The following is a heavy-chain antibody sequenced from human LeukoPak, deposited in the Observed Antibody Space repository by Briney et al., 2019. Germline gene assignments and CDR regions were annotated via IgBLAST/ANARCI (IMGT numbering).Heavy chain of an antibody. CDR1: GHTFTGYY. V-gene: IGHV1-2*02. CDR2: INPNSGGT. J-gene: IGHJ6*03. D-gene: IGHD2-15*01. Sequence: ASVKVSCRASGHTFTGYYMHWVRQAPGQGLEWMGWINPNSGGTNYAQKFQGRVTMTRDTSISTAYMELSRLRSDDTAVYYCARGRGGKYCSGGSCYSYDYYYYYMDVWGKGTTVTVSS. CDR3: ARGRGGKYCSGGSCYSYDYYYYYMDV.